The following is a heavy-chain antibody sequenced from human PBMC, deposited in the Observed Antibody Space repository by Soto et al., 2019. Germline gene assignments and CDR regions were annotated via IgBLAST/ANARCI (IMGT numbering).Heavy chain of an antibody. V-gene: IGHV6-1*01. D-gene: IGHD6-13*01. CDR2: TYYRSKWYN. CDR1: GDSVSINSAA. Sequence: PSQTLSPTWAISGDSVSINSAAWNWIRQSPSRGLEWLGRTYYRSKWYNDYAVSVKSRITINPDTSKNQFSLQLNSVTPEDTAVYYCARDQQLNSYYYYGMDVWGQGTTVTVSS. J-gene: IGHJ6*02. CDR3: ARDQQLNSYYYYGMDV.